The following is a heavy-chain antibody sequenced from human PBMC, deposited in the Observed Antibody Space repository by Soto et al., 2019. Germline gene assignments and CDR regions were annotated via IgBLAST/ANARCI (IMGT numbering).Heavy chain of an antibody. J-gene: IGHJ4*02. D-gene: IGHD2-15*01. CDR1: GYTFTSYY. CDR2: INPSGGST. CDR3: ARDRVDCSGGSCYSIGEPFDY. Sequence: ASVKVSCKASGYTFTSYYMHWVRQAPGQGLEWMGIINPSGGSTSYAQKFQGRVTMTRDTSTSTVYMELSSLRSEDTAVYYCARDRVDCSGGSCYSIGEPFDYWGQGTLVTVSS. V-gene: IGHV1-46*01.